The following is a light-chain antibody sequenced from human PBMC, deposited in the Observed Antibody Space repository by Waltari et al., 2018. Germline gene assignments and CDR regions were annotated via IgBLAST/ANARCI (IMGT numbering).Light chain of an antibody. J-gene: IGLJ2*01. CDR2: LTH. V-gene: IGLV1-47*01. Sequence: QSVLTQPPSASGTPGQRVTISCSGRISNIGTHYVYWYQQLPGPAPKLLIYLTHQRPSGVPARFSASKSGTSASLAISGLRFEDEADYYCATRDEGPTVVFGGGTKLTVL. CDR3: ATRDEGPTVV. CDR1: ISNIGTHY.